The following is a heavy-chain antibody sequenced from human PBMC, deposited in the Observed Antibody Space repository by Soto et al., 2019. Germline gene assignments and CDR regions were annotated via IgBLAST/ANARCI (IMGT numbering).Heavy chain of an antibody. J-gene: IGHJ4*02. Sequence: EVQLVESGGGLVQPGGSLRLSCAASGFTFSSYWMHWVRQAPGKGLVWVSRINSDGSITSYADPVKGRFTISRDNAKNTLYLQMNSLRAEDTAVYYCVRTSLVVAAATREDYWGQGTLVTVSS. CDR2: INSDGSIT. CDR1: GFTFSSYW. D-gene: IGHD2-15*01. V-gene: IGHV3-74*01. CDR3: VRTSLVVAAATREDY.